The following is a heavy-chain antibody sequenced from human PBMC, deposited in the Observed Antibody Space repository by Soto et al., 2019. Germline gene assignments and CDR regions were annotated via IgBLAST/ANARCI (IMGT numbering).Heavy chain of an antibody. CDR2: ISAYNGNT. D-gene: IGHD6-19*01. Sequence: GESLKISCKGSGDSFTSFGSSWVRQAPGQGLEWMGWISAYNGNTNYAQKLQGRVTMTTDTSTSTAYMELRSLRSDDTAVYYCARDGYVRAVAGMWYFDYWGQGTLVTVPS. J-gene: IGHJ4*02. CDR3: ARDGYVRAVAGMWYFDY. V-gene: IGHV1-18*01. CDR1: GDSFTSFG.